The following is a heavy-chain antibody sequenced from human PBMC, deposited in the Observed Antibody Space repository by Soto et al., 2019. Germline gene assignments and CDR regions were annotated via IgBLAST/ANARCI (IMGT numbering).Heavy chain of an antibody. Sequence: VKVSCKASGYTFTSYGISWVRQAPGQGLEWMGWISAYNGNTNYAQKLQGRVTMTTDTSTSTAYMELRSLRSDDTAVYYCARDGSGSYYTGSLDYWGQGTLVTVSS. D-gene: IGHD3-10*01. CDR1: GYTFTSYG. CDR3: ARDGSGSYYTGSLDY. V-gene: IGHV1-18*01. CDR2: ISAYNGNT. J-gene: IGHJ4*02.